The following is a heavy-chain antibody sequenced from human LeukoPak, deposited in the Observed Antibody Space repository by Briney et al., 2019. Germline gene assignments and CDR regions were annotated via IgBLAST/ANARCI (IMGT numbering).Heavy chain of an antibody. CDR3: ARHDIVVVPAASNYYYYMDV. D-gene: IGHD2-2*01. CDR1: GGSFSGYY. J-gene: IGHJ6*03. Sequence: PSETLSLTCAVYGGSFSGYYWSWIRQPPGKGLEWIGEINHSGSTNYNPSLKSRVTISVDTSKNQFSLKLSSVTAADTAVYYCARHDIVVVPAASNYYYYMDVWGKGTTVTVSS. CDR2: INHSGST. V-gene: IGHV4-34*01.